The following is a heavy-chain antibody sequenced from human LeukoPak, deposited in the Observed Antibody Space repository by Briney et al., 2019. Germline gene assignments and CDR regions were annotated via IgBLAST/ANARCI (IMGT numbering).Heavy chain of an antibody. Sequence: GGSLRLSCAASGFTFSSYAMSWVRQGPGKGLEWVSAISGNRDSAYYADSVKGRFTISRDNSKNTLFLQMNSLRAEDTAVYYCAKDRDFSYYYGMDVWGQGTTVTVSS. D-gene: IGHD3-3*01. J-gene: IGHJ6*02. V-gene: IGHV3-23*01. CDR2: ISGNRDSA. CDR3: AKDRDFSYYYGMDV. CDR1: GFTFSSYA.